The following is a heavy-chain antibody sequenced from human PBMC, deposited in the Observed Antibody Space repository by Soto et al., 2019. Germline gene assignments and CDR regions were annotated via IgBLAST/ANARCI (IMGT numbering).Heavy chain of an antibody. CDR2: IYHSRNT. V-gene: IGHV4-4*02. Sequence: PSDTLSLSFAVSGGSISSSDWWRWVRQPPGKVLEWIAEIYHSRNTNYNPSLKSRVTISVDKSKNQFSLKLSSVTAADTAVYYCARLAYYDFWSGYYWFDYWGQGTLVTVSS. CDR3: ARLAYYDFWSGYYWFDY. J-gene: IGHJ5*01. D-gene: IGHD3-3*01. CDR1: GGSISSSDW.